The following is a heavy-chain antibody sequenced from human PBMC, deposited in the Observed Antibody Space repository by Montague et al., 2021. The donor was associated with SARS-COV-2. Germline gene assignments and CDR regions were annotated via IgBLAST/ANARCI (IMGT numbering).Heavy chain of an antibody. CDR1: GFTVSNYY. CDR2: IYIGGIT. V-gene: IGHV3-66*01. CDR3: DREPAVGGEYYFDH. D-gene: IGHD6-19*01. Sequence: SLRLSCAVSGFTVSNYYMSWVRQAPGKGLEWVSVIYIGGITYYADAVKGRFVISSDNSKNMLYLQMNSLRAEDTALYYCDREPAVGGEYYFDHWGQGNLVTVSA. J-gene: IGHJ4*02.